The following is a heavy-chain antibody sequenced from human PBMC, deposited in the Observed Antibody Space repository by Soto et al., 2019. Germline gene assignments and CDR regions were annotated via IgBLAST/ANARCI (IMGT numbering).Heavy chain of an antibody. CDR1: GDSITSNSYF. CDR3: ARHSTGYYYSWFDP. CDR2: IYYSGTT. J-gene: IGHJ5*02. Sequence: SETLSLTCTVSGDSITSNSYFWAWIRQPPGKGLEWIGSIYYSGTTYYNPSLKSRVTISVDRSKNQFSLKLSSVTAADTAVYYCARHSTGYYYSWFDPWGQGTLVIVSS. D-gene: IGHD3-22*01. V-gene: IGHV4-39*01.